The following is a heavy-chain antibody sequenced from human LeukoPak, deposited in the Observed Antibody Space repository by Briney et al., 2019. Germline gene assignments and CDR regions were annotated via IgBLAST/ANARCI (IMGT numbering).Heavy chain of an antibody. Sequence: GGSLRLSCAASGFTFSSYGMHWVRQAPGKGLEWVAVLWYDGSNKYYADSVKGRFTISRDNSKNTMYLQMNSLRAEDTAVYYCARKPLGEEATTTYYYYYGMDVWGQGTTVTVSS. CDR1: GFTFSSYG. CDR3: ARKPLGEEATTTYYYYYGMDV. J-gene: IGHJ6*02. D-gene: IGHD3-10*01. CDR2: LWYDGSNK. V-gene: IGHV3-33*01.